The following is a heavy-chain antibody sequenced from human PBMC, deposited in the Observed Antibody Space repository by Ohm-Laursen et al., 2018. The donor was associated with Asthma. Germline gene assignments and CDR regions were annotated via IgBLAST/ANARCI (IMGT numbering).Heavy chain of an antibody. CDR3: GRKRGSCITSTCYSLDF. J-gene: IGHJ4*02. CDR2: INSVFATT. CDR1: GYTFTSYG. V-gene: IGHV1-69*01. Sequence: VSSVKVSCKASGYTFTSYGISWVRQAPGQGLEWMGGINSVFATTDYGQKFRGRATITADESTATVYMELSSLRSDDTALYYCGRKRGSCITSTCYSLDFWGQGTLITVSS. D-gene: IGHD2-15*01.